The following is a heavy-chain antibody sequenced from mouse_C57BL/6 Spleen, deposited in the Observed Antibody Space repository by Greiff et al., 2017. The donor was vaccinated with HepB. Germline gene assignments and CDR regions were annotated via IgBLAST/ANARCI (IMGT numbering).Heavy chain of an antibody. J-gene: IGHJ3*01. Sequence: EVQLQQSGPELVKPGASVKMSCKASGYTFTDYNMHWVKQSHGKSLEWIGYINPNNGGTSYNQKFKGKATLTVDKSSSTAYMELRSLTSEDSAVYYCARGRCSFGWFAYWGQGTLVTVSS. CDR3: ARGRCSFGWFAY. V-gene: IGHV1-22*01. CDR1: GYTFTDYN. CDR2: INPNNGGT.